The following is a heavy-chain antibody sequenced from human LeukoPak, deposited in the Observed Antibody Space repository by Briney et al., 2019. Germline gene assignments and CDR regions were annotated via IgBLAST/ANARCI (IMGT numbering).Heavy chain of an antibody. J-gene: IGHJ4*02. CDR2: ISSSGVTI. V-gene: IGHV3-48*01. CDR3: AKGGTGSGSYYFGQYYFDY. D-gene: IGHD3-10*01. Sequence: GGSLTLSCAASGFTFSTCSMNWVRQAPGKGLEWVSYISSSGVTIYYADSVKGRLTISRDNAKNSLYLQMNSLRAEDTAVYYCAKGGTGSGSYYFGQYYFDYWGQGTLVTVSS. CDR1: GFTFSTCS.